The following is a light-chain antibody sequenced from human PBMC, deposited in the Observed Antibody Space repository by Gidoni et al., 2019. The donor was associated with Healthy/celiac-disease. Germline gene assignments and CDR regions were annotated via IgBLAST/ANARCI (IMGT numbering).Light chain of an antibody. V-gene: IGKV2-28*01. Sequence: DIVMTQSPLSLPVTPGEPASISCRSSQSLLHSNGYNYWDWYLQKPGQSPQLLIDLGSNRASGVSDRFSGSGAGTDFTLKISRVEAEEVGVYYCMQALQTITFGQGTRLEIK. CDR3: MQALQTIT. CDR1: QSLLHSNGYNY. CDR2: LGS. J-gene: IGKJ5*01.